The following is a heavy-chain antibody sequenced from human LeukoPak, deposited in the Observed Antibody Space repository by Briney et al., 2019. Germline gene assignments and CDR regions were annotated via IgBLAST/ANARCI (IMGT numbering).Heavy chain of an antibody. D-gene: IGHD3-16*01. CDR3: ATGGHYFGS. Sequence: GGSLRLSCAASKFTFSNAWLSWVRQAPGKGLEYIGHIKSKTDGGTTDYGAPVNGRFTIPRDDSKNTLYLQMYSLKTEDTAIYFCATGGHYFGSWGQGTLVTVSS. CDR2: IKSKTDGGTT. V-gene: IGHV3-15*01. CDR1: KFTFSNAW. J-gene: IGHJ4*02.